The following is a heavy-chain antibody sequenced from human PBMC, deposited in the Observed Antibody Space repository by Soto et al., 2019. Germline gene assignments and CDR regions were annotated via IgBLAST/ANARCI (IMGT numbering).Heavy chain of an antibody. D-gene: IGHD3-22*01. J-gene: IGHJ4*02. V-gene: IGHV3-74*01. CDR1: GFTFSDSW. CDR3: ARVVVAGTRSFDY. Sequence: EVQLVESGGGLVQPGGSLRLSCVASGFTFSDSWMHWVRQAPGKGLVWISRINDYGGGTNYADSVKGRFTISRDNAKNTLYLQMNSPTAEDTAVYYCARVVVAGTRSFDYWGQGTLVTVSS. CDR2: INDYGGGT.